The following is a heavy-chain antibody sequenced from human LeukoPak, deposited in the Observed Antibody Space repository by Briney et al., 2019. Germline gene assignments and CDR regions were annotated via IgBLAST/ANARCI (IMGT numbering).Heavy chain of an antibody. D-gene: IGHD1-1*01. CDR2: IYDSGST. CDR1: GGSISSYY. CDR3: ARVRGYGAFDI. Sequence: SETLSLTCTVSGGSISSYYWSWIRQPPGKGLEWIGYIYDSGSTNYNPSLKSRVTISVDTSKNQFSLKLSSVTAADAAVYYCARVRGYGAFDIWGQGTMVTVSS. V-gene: IGHV4-59*01. J-gene: IGHJ3*02.